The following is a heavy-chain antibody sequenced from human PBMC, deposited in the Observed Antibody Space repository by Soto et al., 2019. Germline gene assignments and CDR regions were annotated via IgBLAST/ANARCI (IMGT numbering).Heavy chain of an antibody. D-gene: IGHD5-18*01. CDR1: GGTFSSYA. V-gene: IGHV1-69*06. Sequence: SVKVSCTDSGGTFSSYAISWVRQAPGQGLEWMGGITPIFGTANYAQKFQGRVTITADKSTSTAYMELSSLRSEDTAVYYCARDAHSGYSYGSFDYWGQGTLVTVSS. J-gene: IGHJ4*02. CDR3: ARDAHSGYSYGSFDY. CDR2: ITPIFGTA.